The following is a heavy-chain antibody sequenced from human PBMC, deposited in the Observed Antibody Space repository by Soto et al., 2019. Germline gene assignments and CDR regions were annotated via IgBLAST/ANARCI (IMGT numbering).Heavy chain of an antibody. CDR3: ARGNFITIFGVVTFDETNGIDY. J-gene: IGHJ4*02. V-gene: IGHV3-48*01. CDR1: GFTFSSYS. CDR2: ISSSSSTI. Sequence: GGSLRLSCAASGFTFSSYSMNWVRQAPGKGLEWVSYISSSSSTIYYADSVKGRFTNSRDNAKNSLYLQMNSLRAEDTAVYYCARGNFITIFGVVTFDETNGIDYWGQGTLVTVSS. D-gene: IGHD3-3*01.